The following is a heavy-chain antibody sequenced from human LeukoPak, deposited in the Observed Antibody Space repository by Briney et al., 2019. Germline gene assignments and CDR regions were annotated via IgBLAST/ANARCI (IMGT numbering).Heavy chain of an antibody. Sequence: ASVKVSCKASGYTFTGYYMHWVRQAPGQGLEWMGRINPNSGGTNYAQRFQGRVTMTRDTSISTAYMELSRLRSDDTAVYYCASILDSRGYYSPWEVDYWGQGTLVTVSS. D-gene: IGHD3-22*01. CDR1: GYTFTGYY. V-gene: IGHV1-2*06. CDR3: ASILDSRGYYSPWEVDY. CDR2: INPNSGGT. J-gene: IGHJ4*02.